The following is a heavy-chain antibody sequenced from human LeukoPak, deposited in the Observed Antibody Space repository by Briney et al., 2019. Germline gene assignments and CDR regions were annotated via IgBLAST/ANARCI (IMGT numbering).Heavy chain of an antibody. CDR3: ARDVYYYDSTDDAFDI. CDR1: GGSINSSSYY. CDR2: IYYSGGT. J-gene: IGHJ3*02. D-gene: IGHD3-22*01. V-gene: IGHV4-39*07. Sequence: SETLSLTCTVSGGSINSSSYYWGWIRQPPGKGLEWIGNIYYSGGTYYNPSLKSRVTISVDTSKNQFSLKLSSVTAADTAVYYCARDVYYYDSTDDAFDIWGQGTMVTVSS.